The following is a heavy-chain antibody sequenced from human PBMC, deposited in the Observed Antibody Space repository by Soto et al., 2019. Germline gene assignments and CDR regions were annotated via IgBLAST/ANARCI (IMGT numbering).Heavy chain of an antibody. CDR2: IYYSGST. CDR3: ARRDSIAAQVY. D-gene: IGHD6-13*01. CDR1: GGSISSSSYY. Sequence: SETLSLTCTVSGGSISSSSYYWGWIRQPPGKGLEWIGSIYYSGSTYYNPSLKSRVTISVDTAKNQFSLKLSSVTAADTAVYYCARRDSIAAQVYWGQVTLVTVSS. J-gene: IGHJ4*02. V-gene: IGHV4-39*01.